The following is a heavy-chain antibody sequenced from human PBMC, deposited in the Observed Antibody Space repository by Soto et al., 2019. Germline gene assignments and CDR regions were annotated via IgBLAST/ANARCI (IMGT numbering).Heavy chain of an antibody. V-gene: IGHV1-8*01. J-gene: IGHJ3*02. CDR2: MNPNSGNT. Sequence: QVQMVQSVAEVKKPGASVKVSCRASGYSFTSYDVNWVRQATGQGLEWMGWMNPNSGNTAFAEKFQGRVTMTRDTPISTAYMELSGLTSEDTAVYYCARYPYTSYCSDGSCSYDAFDIWGQGTVVTVSS. CDR1: GYSFTSYD. D-gene: IGHD2-15*01. CDR3: ARYPYTSYCSDGSCSYDAFDI.